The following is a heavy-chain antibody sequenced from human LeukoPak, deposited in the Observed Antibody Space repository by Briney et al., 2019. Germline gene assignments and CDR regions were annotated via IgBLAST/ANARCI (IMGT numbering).Heavy chain of an antibody. CDR3: ARVPQSITMIVVVPTSWHFDL. J-gene: IGHJ2*01. V-gene: IGHV1-18*01. CDR1: GYTFRSYG. Sequence: GESLKISCKASGYTFRSYGISWVRQAPGQGLEWMGWISVHNGNTKYVQKFQGRVTMTTDTSTTTAYMELRSLRSDDTAVYYCARVPQSITMIVVVPTSWHFDLWGRGTLVTVSS. D-gene: IGHD3-22*01. CDR2: ISVHNGNT.